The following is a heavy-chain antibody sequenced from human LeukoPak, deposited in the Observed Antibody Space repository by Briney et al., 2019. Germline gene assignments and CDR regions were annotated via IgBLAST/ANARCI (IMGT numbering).Heavy chain of an antibody. J-gene: IGHJ4*02. V-gene: IGHV3-30*02. Sequence: PGGSLRLSRAASGFTFRSYGMHWVRQAPGKGLEWVAFIRHDGSNKYYADSVKGRFSISRDNSKNTLYLQMNSLRAEETAVYYCARDEYSSGWFSDYWGQGTLVTVSS. CDR1: GFTFRSYG. D-gene: IGHD6-19*01. CDR2: IRHDGSNK. CDR3: ARDEYSSGWFSDY.